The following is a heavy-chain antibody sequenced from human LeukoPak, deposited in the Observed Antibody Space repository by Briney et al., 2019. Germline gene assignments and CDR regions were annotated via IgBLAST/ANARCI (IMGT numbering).Heavy chain of an antibody. CDR1: GFTFSSYG. V-gene: IGHV3-33*01. J-gene: IGHJ4*02. D-gene: IGHD3-10*01. CDR2: IWYDGSNK. Sequence: GGSLRLSCAASGFTFSSYGMHWVRQAPGKGLEWVAVIWYDGSNKYYADSVKGRFTISRDNSKNTLYLQMNSLRAEDTAVYYCARHYYGSGSYYDGSDYWGQGTLVTVSS. CDR3: ARHYYGSGSYYDGSDY.